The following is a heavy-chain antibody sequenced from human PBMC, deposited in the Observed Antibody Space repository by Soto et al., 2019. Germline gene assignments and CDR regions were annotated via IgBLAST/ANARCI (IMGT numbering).Heavy chain of an antibody. V-gene: IGHV3-7*01. Sequence: EEQLVESGGGLVQPGGSLRLSCAASGFIFSSYWMSWVRQAPGRGLEWVANINQHGGESYYVDSVKGRFTISRDNAKRPLFLQIARLRAEDPAVCYCASLELGDYYYYGLDVWGQGTTVTVSS. CDR3: ASLELGDYYYYGLDV. CDR2: INQHGGES. CDR1: GFIFSSYW. J-gene: IGHJ6*02. D-gene: IGHD1-7*01.